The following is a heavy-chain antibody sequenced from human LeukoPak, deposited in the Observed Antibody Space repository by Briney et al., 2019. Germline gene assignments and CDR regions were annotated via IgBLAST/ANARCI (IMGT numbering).Heavy chain of an antibody. Sequence: SETMSLTCNVSGGSISGYHWSWIRQPPGKGLEWLGYIYYSGSSNYNPSLKSRVTISADTSKNQFSLKLSSVTAADTAVYYCARVPRSYYYYYYMDVWGKGTTVTVSS. V-gene: IGHV4-59*01. CDR3: ARVPRSYYYYYYMDV. J-gene: IGHJ6*03. CDR1: GGSISGYH. CDR2: IYYSGSS.